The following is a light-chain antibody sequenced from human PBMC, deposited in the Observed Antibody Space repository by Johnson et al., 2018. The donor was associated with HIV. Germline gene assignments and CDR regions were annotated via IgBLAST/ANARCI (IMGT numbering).Light chain of an antibody. CDR1: SSNIGNNF. CDR2: DNN. J-gene: IGLJ1*01. V-gene: IGLV1-51*01. CDR3: GTWDSSLSAPV. Sequence: QSVLTQPPSVSAAPGQRVTRSYSGSSSNIGNNFVSWFRQLPLRAPKVLIYDNNKRPSGIPDRFSGSKSGTSATLGITGLQTGDEADYYCGTWDSSLSAPVFGTGTKVT.